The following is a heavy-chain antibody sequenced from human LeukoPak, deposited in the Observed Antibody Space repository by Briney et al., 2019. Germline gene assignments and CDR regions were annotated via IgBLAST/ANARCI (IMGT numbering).Heavy chain of an antibody. CDR1: GFTFTSHA. CDR3: AKDPRTGTTFSATAAFDI. D-gene: IGHD1-7*01. CDR2: ISGSGGST. Sequence: GGSLRLSCTASGFTFTSHAISWVRQAPGKGLEWVSAISGSGGSTYYADSVKGRFTISRDNSKNTLYLQMNSLRAEDTAVYYCAKDPRTGTTFSATAAFDIWGQGTMVTVSS. J-gene: IGHJ3*02. V-gene: IGHV3-23*01.